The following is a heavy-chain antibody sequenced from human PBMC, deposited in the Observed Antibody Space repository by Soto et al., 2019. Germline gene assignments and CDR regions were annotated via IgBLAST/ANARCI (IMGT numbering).Heavy chain of an antibody. CDR3: ARGLPLTIFGVVIDYYYYSYMDV. Sequence: SETLSLTCAVYGGSFSGYYWSWIRQPPGKGLEWIGEINHSGSTNDTPSLKSRVTLSVDTSKNQFSLKLSSVTAADTAVYYCARGLPLTIFGVVIDYYYYSYMDVWDKGTTVTVSS. CDR1: GGSFSGYY. J-gene: IGHJ6*03. CDR2: INHSGST. V-gene: IGHV4-34*01. D-gene: IGHD3-3*01.